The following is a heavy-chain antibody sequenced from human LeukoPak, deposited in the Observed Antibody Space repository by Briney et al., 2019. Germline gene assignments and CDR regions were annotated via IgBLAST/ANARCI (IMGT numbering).Heavy chain of an antibody. Sequence: GGSLRLSCAASGFSFSKYWMSWVRQAPGKGLEWVANIKQDGSEKHYVDSVKGRFTISRDNAKNSLYLQMNSLRAEDTAVYYCARESDYGDYVGYWGQGTLVTVSS. V-gene: IGHV3-7*01. CDR1: GFSFSKYW. CDR2: IKQDGSEK. CDR3: ARESDYGDYVGY. J-gene: IGHJ4*02. D-gene: IGHD4-17*01.